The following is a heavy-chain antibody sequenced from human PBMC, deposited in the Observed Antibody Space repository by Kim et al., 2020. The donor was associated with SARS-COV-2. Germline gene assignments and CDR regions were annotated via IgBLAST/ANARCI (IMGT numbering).Heavy chain of an antibody. CDR3: ARDFIAAAYNWFDP. CDR2: INTNTGNP. Sequence: ASVKVSCKASGYTFTSYAMNWVRQAPGQGLEWMGWINTNTGNPTYAQGFTGRFVFSLDTSVSTAYLQISSLKAEDTAVYYCARDFIAAAYNWFDPWGQGTLVTVSS. V-gene: IGHV7-4-1*02. J-gene: IGHJ5*02. D-gene: IGHD6-13*01. CDR1: GYTFTSYA.